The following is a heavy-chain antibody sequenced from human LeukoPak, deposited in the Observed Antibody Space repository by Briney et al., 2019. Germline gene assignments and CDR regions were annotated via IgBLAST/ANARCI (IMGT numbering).Heavy chain of an antibody. D-gene: IGHD6-13*01. Sequence: GGSLRLSCAASGFTFSSYAMSWLRQAPGKGLEWVSAISAGGGSTYYADSVKGRFTISRDNSKNTLYLQMNSLRAEDTAVYYCANGKYSSIGYYFDYWGQGTLVTVSS. V-gene: IGHV3-23*01. CDR3: ANGKYSSIGYYFDY. CDR1: GFTFSSYA. J-gene: IGHJ4*02. CDR2: ISAGGGST.